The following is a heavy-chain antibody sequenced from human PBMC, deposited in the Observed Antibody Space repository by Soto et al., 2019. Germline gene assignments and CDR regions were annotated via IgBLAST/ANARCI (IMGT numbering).Heavy chain of an antibody. CDR1: GASISSNGYY. D-gene: IGHD5-12*01. CDR2: IFYSGTT. Sequence: PSETLSLTCTVSGASISSNGYYWGWIRQPPGKGLEWIGSIFYSGTTHYNPSLRSRLSISVDTSKNVFSLKLSSLTAADTAIYYCATGAGCLRLESGVWGQGTLVTVSS. CDR3: ATGAGCLRLESGV. J-gene: IGHJ4*02. V-gene: IGHV4-39*02.